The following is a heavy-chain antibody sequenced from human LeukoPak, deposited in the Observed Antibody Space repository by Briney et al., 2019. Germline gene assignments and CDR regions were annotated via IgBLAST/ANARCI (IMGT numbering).Heavy chain of an antibody. V-gene: IGHV1-2*02. CDR1: GYTFTGYY. D-gene: IGHD3-9*01. Sequence: GASVKVSCKASGYTFTGYYMHWVRQAPGQGLEWMGWINPNSGGTNYAQKFQGRVTMTRDTSISTAYMELSRLRSDDTAVYYCARGDYDILTGYPFYYFDYWGQGTLVTVSS. J-gene: IGHJ4*02. CDR3: ARGDYDILTGYPFYYFDY. CDR2: INPNSGGT.